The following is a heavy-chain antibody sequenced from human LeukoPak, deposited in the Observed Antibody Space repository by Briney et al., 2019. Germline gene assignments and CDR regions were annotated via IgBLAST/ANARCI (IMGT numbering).Heavy chain of an antibody. D-gene: IGHD6-13*01. CDR1: GYTFTVYY. CDR2: INPNSGGT. J-gene: IGHJ4*02. V-gene: IGHV1-2*02. CDR3: ARAPYSSSWFVPLDY. Sequence: GASVKLSCKASGYTFTVYYMHWVRQAPGQGLEWMGWINPNSGGTNYAQKFQGRVTMTRDTSISTAYMELSRLRSDDTAVYYCARAPYSSSWFVPLDYWGQGTLVTVSS.